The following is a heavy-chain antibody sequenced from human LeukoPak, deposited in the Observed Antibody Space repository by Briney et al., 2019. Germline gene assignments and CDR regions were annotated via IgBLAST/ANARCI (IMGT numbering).Heavy chain of an antibody. CDR3: VRSGGSNWGGWFDP. D-gene: IGHD6-13*01. CDR2: IYHGGGT. V-gene: IGHV4-4*02. J-gene: IGHJ5*02. Sequence: SGTLSLTCVVSGGSISSINWWSWIRQPPGKGLEWIAEIYHGGGTNCNPSLKSRVSISLDKSRNQFSLSLTSVTAADTAVYYCVRSGGSNWGGWFDPWGEGTLVTVSS. CDR1: GGSISSINW.